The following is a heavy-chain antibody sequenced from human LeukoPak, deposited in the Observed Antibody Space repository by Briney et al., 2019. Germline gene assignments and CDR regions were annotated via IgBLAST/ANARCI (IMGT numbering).Heavy chain of an antibody. J-gene: IGHJ6*02. Sequence: GGSLRLSCAASGFTFSSYAMEWVRQAPGKGLEWVSSISGSGNRTYYADSVKGRFTISRDNSKNTLFLQMNSLRAEDTAVYYCAKNLYCGGGSCYPSALGMDVWGQGTTVTVSS. D-gene: IGHD2-15*01. CDR2: ISGSGNRT. CDR3: AKNLYCGGGSCYPSALGMDV. V-gene: IGHV3-23*01. CDR1: GFTFSSYA.